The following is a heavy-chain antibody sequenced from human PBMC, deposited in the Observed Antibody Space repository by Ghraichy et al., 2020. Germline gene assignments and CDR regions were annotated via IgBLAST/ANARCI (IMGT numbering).Heavy chain of an antibody. D-gene: IGHD3-9*01. CDR1: GGSFSGYY. J-gene: IGHJ5*02. CDR2: INHSGST. Sequence: SETLSLTCAVYGGSFSGYYWSWIRQPPGKGLEWIGEINHSGSTNYNPSLKSRVTISVDTSKNQFSLKLSSVTAADTAVYYCARILTGYYLAFNWFDPWGQGTLVTVSS. V-gene: IGHV4-34*01. CDR3: ARILTGYYLAFNWFDP.